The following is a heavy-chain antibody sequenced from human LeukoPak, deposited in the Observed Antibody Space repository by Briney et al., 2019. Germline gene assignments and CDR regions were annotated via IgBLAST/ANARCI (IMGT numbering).Heavy chain of an antibody. J-gene: IGHJ4*02. V-gene: IGHV4-34*01. CDR2: IHNSGTT. D-gene: IGHD3-10*01. CDR3: ARRYYYNLGSFPFDF. CDR1: GGPFSGYF. Sequence: PSETLSLTCAVSGGPFSGYFWSWIRQSSGKGLEWIGEIHNSGTTDYNPSLNSRITISEDTSKNQFYLNLSSVTAADTAVYYCARRYYYNLGSFPFDFWGQGTLVTVSS.